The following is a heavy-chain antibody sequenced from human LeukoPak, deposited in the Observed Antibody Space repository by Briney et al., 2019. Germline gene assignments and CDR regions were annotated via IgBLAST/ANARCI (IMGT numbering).Heavy chain of an antibody. Sequence: PGGSLRLSCAASGFTFSSYGMHWVRQAPGKGLEWVAVIWYDGSNKYYADSVKGRFTISRDNSKNTLYLQMNSLRAEDTAVYYCARDGLRVAAAGTPPFDYWGQGTLVTVSS. V-gene: IGHV3-33*01. CDR1: GFTFSSYG. CDR3: ARDGLRVAAAGTPPFDY. J-gene: IGHJ4*02. D-gene: IGHD6-13*01. CDR2: IWYDGSNK.